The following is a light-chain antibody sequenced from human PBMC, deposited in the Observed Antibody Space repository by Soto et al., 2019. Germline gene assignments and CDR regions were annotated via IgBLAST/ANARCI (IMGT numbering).Light chain of an antibody. CDR3: QKYNSAPHT. CDR1: QGISNY. Sequence: DIQMAQSPSSLSASAGDRVTITCRASQGISNYLAWYQQKPGKVPKLLIYAASTLQSGVPSRFSGSGSGTDFTLTISSLQPEDVATYNCQKYNSAPHTFGQGTKLEIK. J-gene: IGKJ2*01. V-gene: IGKV1-27*01. CDR2: AAS.